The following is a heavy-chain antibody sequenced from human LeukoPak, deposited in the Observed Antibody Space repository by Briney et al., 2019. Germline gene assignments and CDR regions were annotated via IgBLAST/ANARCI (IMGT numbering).Heavy chain of an antibody. CDR1: GGSISSGGYY. J-gene: IGHJ3*02. D-gene: IGHD3-10*01. V-gene: IGHV4-31*03. CDR2: IYYSGST. Sequence: SETLSLTCTVSGGSISSGGYYWSWIRQHPGKGLEWIGYIYYSGSTYYNPSLKSRVTISVDTSKNQFSLKLSSVTAADTAVYYCARGPTIIDRFGELRHDAFDIWGQGTMVTVSS. CDR3: ARGPTIIDRFGELRHDAFDI.